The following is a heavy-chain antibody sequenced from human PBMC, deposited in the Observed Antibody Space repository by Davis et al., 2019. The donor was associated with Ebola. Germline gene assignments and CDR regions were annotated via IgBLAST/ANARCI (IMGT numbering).Heavy chain of an antibody. CDR1: GGTFGSYA. Sequence: SSVKVSCKASGGTFGSYAISWVRQAPGQGLEWMGGIIPIFGTANYAQKFQGRVTITADDSTSTAYMELSSLRSEDTAVYYCARGGQPVGVHYWGQGTLVTVSS. CDR2: IIPIFGTA. CDR3: ARGGQPVGVHY. D-gene: IGHD1-14*01. J-gene: IGHJ4*02. V-gene: IGHV1-69*13.